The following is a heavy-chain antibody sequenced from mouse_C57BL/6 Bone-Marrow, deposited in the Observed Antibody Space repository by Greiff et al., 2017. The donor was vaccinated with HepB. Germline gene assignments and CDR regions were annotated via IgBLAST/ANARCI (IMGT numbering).Heavy chain of an antibody. D-gene: IGHD1-1*01. CDR1: GFTFSDYG. J-gene: IGHJ4*01. CDR2: ISSGSSTI. V-gene: IGHV5-17*01. CDR3: ARPLYYGSSYDYAMDY. Sequence: DVQLVESGGGLVKPGGSLKLSCAASGFTFSDYGMHWVRQAPEKGLEWVAYISSGSSTIYYADTVKGRFTISRDNAKNTLFLQMTSLRSEDTAMYYCARPLYYGSSYDYAMDYWGQGTSVTVSS.